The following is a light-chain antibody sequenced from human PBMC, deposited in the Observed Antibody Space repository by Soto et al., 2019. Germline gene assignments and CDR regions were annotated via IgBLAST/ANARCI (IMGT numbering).Light chain of an antibody. CDR1: QSVSSSY. Sequence: EIVLMQSPGTLSLSPGERANLSCRASQSVSSSYLAWYQQKPGQAPRLLIYGASSRATGIPDRFSGSGSGTDFTLTISRLEPEDFAVYYCQQYGSSPTTFGQGTKVDIK. V-gene: IGKV3-20*01. J-gene: IGKJ1*01. CDR2: GAS. CDR3: QQYGSSPTT.